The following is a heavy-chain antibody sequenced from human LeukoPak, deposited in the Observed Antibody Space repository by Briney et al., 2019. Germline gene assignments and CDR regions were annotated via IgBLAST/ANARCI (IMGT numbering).Heavy chain of an antibody. J-gene: IGHJ4*02. CDR3: ARHPKWRPTDY. V-gene: IGHV4-34*01. CDR1: GGSFSGYY. CDR2: INHSGST. Sequence: SETLSLTCAVYGGSFSGYYWSWIRQPPGKGLEWIGEINHSGSTNYNPSLKSRVTISVDTSKNQFSLKLSSVTAADTAVYYCARHPKWRPTDYWGQGTLVTVSS. D-gene: IGHD2-8*01.